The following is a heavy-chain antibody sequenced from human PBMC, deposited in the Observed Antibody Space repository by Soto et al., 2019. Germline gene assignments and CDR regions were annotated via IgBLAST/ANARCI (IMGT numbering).Heavy chain of an antibody. CDR2: INESGST. CDR1: GQSFSGHS. Sequence: QVQLQQWGAGLVKPSETLSLSCAVYGQSFSGHSWAWIRQPPGKGLEWFGEINESGSTYYNPSLNSRVTISTDTSKNQFSLKLSSVSAADTAAYFCARGSGIVALPGELEDVNYDYWGQGTLVNVSS. J-gene: IGHJ4*02. V-gene: IGHV4-34*01. CDR3: ARGSGIVALPGELEDVNYDY. D-gene: IGHD1-1*01.